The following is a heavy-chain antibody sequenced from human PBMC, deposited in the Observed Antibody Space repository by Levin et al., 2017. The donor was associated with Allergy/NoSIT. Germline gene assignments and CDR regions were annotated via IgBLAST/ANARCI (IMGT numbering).Heavy chain of an antibody. CDR1: GFTFSDYA. D-gene: IGHD6-19*01. V-gene: IGHV3-23*01. CDR2: MSGSGGST. J-gene: IGHJ4*02. CDR3: AKTAGTVAWYFDY. Sequence: GESLKISCAASGFTFSDYAMSWVRQAPGKGLEWVSAMSGSGGSTYYADSVKGRFTISRDNSKNTVYLQMNSLRAEDTALYYCAKTAGTVAWYFDYWGQGTLVTVSS.